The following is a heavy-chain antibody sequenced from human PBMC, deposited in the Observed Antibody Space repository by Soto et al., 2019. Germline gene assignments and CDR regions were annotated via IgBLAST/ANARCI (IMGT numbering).Heavy chain of an antibody. CDR2: ISGSGGST. CDR1: GFTFSSYA. V-gene: IGHV3-23*01. CDR3: ARCSPRYSSGLKAYYFDY. Sequence: VQLLESGGGVVQPGGSLRLSCAASGFTFSSYAMSWVRQAPGKGLEWVSTISGSGGSTYYADSVKGRFTISRDNSKNTLYLQVNSLRAEDTAVYYCARCSPRYSSGLKAYYFDYWGQGTLVTVSS. J-gene: IGHJ4*02. D-gene: IGHD6-19*01.